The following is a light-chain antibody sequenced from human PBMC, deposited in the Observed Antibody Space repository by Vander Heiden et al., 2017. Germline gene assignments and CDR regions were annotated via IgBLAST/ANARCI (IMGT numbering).Light chain of an antibody. CDR3: AAWDDSLNGYV. Sequence: QSVLTQPPSASGTPGPWVTISCSGSSSNIGTKTVNWYLQRPGTAPKVLIYNNNQRPSGVPDRFSGSKSGTSASLAISGLQSEDEAVYYCAAWDDSLNGYVFGTGTKVTVL. CDR1: SSNIGTKT. V-gene: IGLV1-44*01. J-gene: IGLJ1*01. CDR2: NNN.